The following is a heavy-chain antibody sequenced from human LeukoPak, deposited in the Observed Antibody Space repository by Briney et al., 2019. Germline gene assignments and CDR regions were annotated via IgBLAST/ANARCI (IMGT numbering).Heavy chain of an antibody. J-gene: IGHJ3*02. CDR1: GYTFTGYY. CDR2: INPNSGGT. V-gene: IGHV1-2*02. D-gene: IGHD4-17*01. Sequence: ASVKVSCKASGYTFTGYYMHWVRQAPGQGLEWMGWINPNSGGTNYAQKFQGRVTMTRDTSISTAYMELSRLRSDDTAVYYCARWSLSAEPKEDDYGDYGSFDIWGQGTMVTVSS. CDR3: ARWSLSAEPKEDDYGDYGSFDI.